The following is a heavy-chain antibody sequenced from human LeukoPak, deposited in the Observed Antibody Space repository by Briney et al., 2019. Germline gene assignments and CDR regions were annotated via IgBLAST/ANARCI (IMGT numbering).Heavy chain of an antibody. D-gene: IGHD3-10*01. CDR3: AKDHELLWFGEFYFDY. CDR1: GFTFSSYA. Sequence: GGSLRLSCAASGFTFSSYAMNWVRQAPGKGLEWVSAISGSGGSTYYADSVKGRFTISRDNSKNTLYLQMNSLRAEDTAVYYCAKDHELLWFGEFYFDYWGQGTLVTVSS. CDR2: ISGSGGST. V-gene: IGHV3-23*01. J-gene: IGHJ4*02.